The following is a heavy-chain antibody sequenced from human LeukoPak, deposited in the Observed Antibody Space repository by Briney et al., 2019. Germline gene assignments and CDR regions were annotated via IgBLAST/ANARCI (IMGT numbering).Heavy chain of an antibody. D-gene: IGHD3-10*01. CDR3: ARRPGSSGIDY. V-gene: IGHV3-11*01. CDR1: GFTFSDYY. CDR2: ISSTGSTR. J-gene: IGHJ4*02. Sequence: PGGFLRLSCAASGFTFSDYYMSWIRQAPGKGLEWVSYISSTGSTRYYADSVKGRFTISRENAKNSLYLEMNSLRAEDTAVYYCARRPGSSGIDYWGQGTLVTVSS.